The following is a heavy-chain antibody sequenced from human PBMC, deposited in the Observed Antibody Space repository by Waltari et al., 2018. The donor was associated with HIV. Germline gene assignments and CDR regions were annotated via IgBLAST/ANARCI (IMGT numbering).Heavy chain of an antibody. J-gene: IGHJ4*02. CDR3: ARGMIAAAGTPTFDY. D-gene: IGHD6-13*01. V-gene: IGHV1-2*02. Sequence: QVQLVQSGAEVKKPGASVKVSCKASGYTFTGYMHWVRQAPGQGCEWMGLINPDSEGTNYAQKFQGRVTMNRYTSISTAYMVLSRLRSADTAVYYCARGMIAAAGTPTFDYWGQGTLVTVSS. CDR2: INPDSEGT. CDR1: GYTFTGY.